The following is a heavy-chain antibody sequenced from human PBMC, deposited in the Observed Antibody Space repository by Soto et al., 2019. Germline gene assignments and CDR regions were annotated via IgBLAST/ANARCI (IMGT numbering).Heavy chain of an antibody. J-gene: IGHJ4*02. CDR1: GFTFSSYA. Sequence: PGGSLRLSCAASGFTFSSYAMHWFRQAPGKGLEWVAVISYDGSNKYYADSVKGRFTISRDNSKNTLYLQMNSLRAEDTAVYYCARVSPPPDYWGQGTLVTVSS. V-gene: IGHV3-30-3*01. CDR3: ARVSPPPDY. CDR2: ISYDGSNK.